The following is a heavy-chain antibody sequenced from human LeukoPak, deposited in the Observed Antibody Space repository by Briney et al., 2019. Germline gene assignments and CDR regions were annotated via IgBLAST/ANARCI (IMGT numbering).Heavy chain of an antibody. CDR2: IYYSGST. V-gene: IGHV4-39*01. CDR3: GSGIYSSS. J-gene: IGHJ4*02. Sequence: SETLSLTCPVSGGSISSSSYYWGWIRQPPGKGLEWIGSIYYSGSTYYNPSLKSRVTISVDTPKNQFSLKLSSVTAADTAVYYCGSGIYSSSWGQGTLVTVSS. CDR1: GGSISSSSYY. D-gene: IGHD6-13*01.